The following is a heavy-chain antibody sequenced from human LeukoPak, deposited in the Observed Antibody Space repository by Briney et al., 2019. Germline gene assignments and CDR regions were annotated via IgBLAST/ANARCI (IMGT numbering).Heavy chain of an antibody. Sequence: PSETLSLTCAVYGGSFSGYYWSWIRQPPGKGLEWIGEINHSGSTNYNPSLKSRVTISVDTSKNQFSLKLSSVTAADTAVYYCASTYYDFWSGLYYYYYGMDVWGQGTTVTVSS. V-gene: IGHV4-34*01. D-gene: IGHD3-3*01. CDR2: INHSGST. CDR3: ASTYYDFWSGLYYYYYGMDV. CDR1: GGSFSGYY. J-gene: IGHJ6*02.